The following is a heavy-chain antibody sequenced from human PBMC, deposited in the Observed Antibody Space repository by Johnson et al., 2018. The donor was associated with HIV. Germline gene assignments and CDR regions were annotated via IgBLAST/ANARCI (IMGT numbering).Heavy chain of an antibody. D-gene: IGHD6-19*01. CDR2: IKQDGSEK. V-gene: IGHV3-7*05. CDR1: GFTFSSYW. J-gene: IGHJ3*02. Sequence: EVQLVESGGGLVKPGGSLRLSCATSGFTFSSYWMSWVRQAPGKGLEWVANIKQDGSEKYYVDSVKGRFTISRDSAKNSLYLQMNSLRAEDTALYYCAKVFKVRVAGAFDIWGQGTMVTVSS. CDR3: AKVFKVRVAGAFDI.